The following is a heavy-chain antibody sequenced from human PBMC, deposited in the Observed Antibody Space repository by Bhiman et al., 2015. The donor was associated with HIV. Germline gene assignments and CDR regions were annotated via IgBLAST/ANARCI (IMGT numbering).Heavy chain of an antibody. CDR1: GFPFSHYT. CDR3: ARQLRLGELSFDY. Sequence: EVQLVESGGGLVKPGGSLRLSCAASGFPFSHYTMNWVRQAPGKGLEWVSSISTSSSYIYYADSVKGRFTISRDNAKHSLYLRMNSLRAEDTAVYYCARQLRLGELSFDYWGQGTLVTVSS. J-gene: IGHJ4*02. D-gene: IGHD3-16*02. V-gene: IGHV3-21*03. CDR2: ISTSSSYI.